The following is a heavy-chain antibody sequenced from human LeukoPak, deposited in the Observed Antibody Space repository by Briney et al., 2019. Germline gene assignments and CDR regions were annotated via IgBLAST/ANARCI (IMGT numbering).Heavy chain of an antibody. CDR3: ASKAVYAIPDFYYYYGMDV. CDR1: GYTFTGYY. D-gene: IGHD2-8*01. Sequence: ASVTVSCKASGYTFTGYYMHWVRQAPGQGLEWMGWINPNSGGTNYAQKFQGRATMTRDTSISTAYMELSRLRSDDTAVYYCASKAVYAIPDFYYYYGMDVWGQGTTVTVSS. J-gene: IGHJ6*02. CDR2: INPNSGGT. V-gene: IGHV1-2*02.